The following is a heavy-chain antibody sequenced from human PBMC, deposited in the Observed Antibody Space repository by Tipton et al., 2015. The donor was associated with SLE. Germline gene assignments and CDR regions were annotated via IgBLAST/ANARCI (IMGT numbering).Heavy chain of an antibody. CDR2: MHNSGDS. Sequence: LRLSCKVSGISISTHYWCWIRQPPGKGLEWIGQMHNSGDSTYNPSLKSRVTMSVDTSMNHFSLKLTSVIAADTAVYYCARDIEAPGDFLYFDYWGQGILVTVSS. J-gene: IGHJ4*02. D-gene: IGHD7-27*01. CDR3: ARDIEAPGDFLYFDY. CDR1: GISISTHY. V-gene: IGHV4-59*11.